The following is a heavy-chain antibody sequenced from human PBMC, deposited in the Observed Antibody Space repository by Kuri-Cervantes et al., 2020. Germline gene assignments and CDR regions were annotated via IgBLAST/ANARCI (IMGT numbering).Heavy chain of an antibody. V-gene: IGHV3-23*01. J-gene: IGHJ4*02. CDR2: ISGSGGST. Sequence: GGSLRLSCAASGFTFDDYAMHWVRQAPGKGLECVSAISGSGGSTYYADSVKGRFTISRDNSKNTLYLQMNSLRAEDTAVYYCAKDSLDVLLWFGELSFFDYWGQGTLVTVSS. CDR1: GFTFDDYA. D-gene: IGHD3-10*01. CDR3: AKDSLDVLLWFGELSFFDY.